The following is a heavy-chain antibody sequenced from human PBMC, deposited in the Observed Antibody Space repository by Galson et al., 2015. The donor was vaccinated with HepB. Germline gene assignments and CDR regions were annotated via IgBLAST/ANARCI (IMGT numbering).Heavy chain of an antibody. CDR1: GYSFSNFW. Sequence: QSGAEVKKPGESLKISCKASGYSFSNFWIGWVRQMPGKGLECMGIIYPGDSDTIYSPSFQGQVTISADRSISTAYLQWSSLKSSDTAMYYCARRIVGGSWSHAFDIWGQGTMVTVSS. V-gene: IGHV5-51*03. CDR3: ARRIVGGSWSHAFDI. D-gene: IGHD3-16*01. CDR2: IYPGDSDT. J-gene: IGHJ3*02.